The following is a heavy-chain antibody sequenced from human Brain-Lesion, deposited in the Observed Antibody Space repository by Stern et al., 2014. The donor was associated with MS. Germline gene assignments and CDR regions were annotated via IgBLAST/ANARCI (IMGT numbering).Heavy chain of an antibody. J-gene: IGHJ3*02. CDR2: ISGGGGST. D-gene: IGHD3-16*02. CDR3: AKGVWGSYLNAFDM. V-gene: IGHV3-23*04. CDR1: GFRFSSYA. Sequence: VQLVESGGGFVQPGGSLRLSCAASGFRFSSYAMSWVRQTPGKGLEGVSGISGGGGSTYYADSVKGRFTISRDKSKNTLFLQMNSLRAEDTAVYYCAKGVWGSYLNAFDMWGQGTMVTVSS.